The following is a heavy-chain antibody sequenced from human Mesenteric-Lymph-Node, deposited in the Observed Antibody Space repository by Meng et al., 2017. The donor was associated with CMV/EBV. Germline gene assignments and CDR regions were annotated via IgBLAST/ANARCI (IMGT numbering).Heavy chain of an antibody. J-gene: IGHJ4*02. CDR1: GGSISSSSYY. CDR2: IYYSGST. V-gene: IGHV4-39*01. D-gene: IGHD3-22*01. CDR3: VRLPYDRSGYGYFDY. Sequence: SETLSLTCTVSGGSISSSSYYWGWIRQPPGKGLEWIGSIYYSGSTYYNPSLKSRVTMSVDTSKNQLSLKLSSVTAADTAVYYCVRLPYDRSGYGYFDYWGQGTLVTVSS.